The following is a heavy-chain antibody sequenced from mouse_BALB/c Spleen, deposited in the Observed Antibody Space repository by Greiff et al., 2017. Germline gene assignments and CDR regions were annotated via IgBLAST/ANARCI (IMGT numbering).Heavy chain of an antibody. D-gene: IGHD2-1*01. CDR1: GFTFSDYY. CDR2: IRDGGSYT. J-gene: IGHJ3*01. CDR3: ARIYGNYAWFAY. V-gene: IGHV5-4*02. Sequence: EVKLVESGGGLVKPGGSLKLSCAASGFTFSDYYMYWVRQTPEKRLEWVATIRDGGSYTYYPDSVKGRFTISRDNAKNNLYLQMSSLKSEDTAMYYCARIYGNYAWFAYWGQGTLVTVSA.